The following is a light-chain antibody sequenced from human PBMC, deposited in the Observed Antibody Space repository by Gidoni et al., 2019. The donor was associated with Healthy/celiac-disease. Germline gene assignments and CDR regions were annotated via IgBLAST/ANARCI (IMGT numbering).Light chain of an antibody. V-gene: IGKV1-33*01. CDR3: QQYDNLLRT. Sequence: DIQMTQSPSSLSASVGDRVTITCQASQDITNYLNWYQQKVGKAPKLLIYDASNLETGVPSRFSGSGSGTDFTFTISSLQPEDIATYYCQQYDNLLRTFGQGTKLEIK. J-gene: IGKJ2*01. CDR1: QDITNY. CDR2: DAS.